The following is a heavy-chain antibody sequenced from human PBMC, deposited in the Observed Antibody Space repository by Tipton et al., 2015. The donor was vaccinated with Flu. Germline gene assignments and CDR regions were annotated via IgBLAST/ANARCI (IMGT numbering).Heavy chain of an antibody. CDR1: GYTFTSYD. Sequence: QSGPEVKKPGASVKVSCKASGYTFTSYDINWVRQATGQGLEWMGWMNPNSGNTGYAQKFQGRVTMTRNTSISTAYMELSSLRSEDTAVYYCARGCVVLLQYNERHYWFDPWGQGTLVTVSS. CDR2: MNPNSGNT. D-gene: IGHD2/OR15-2a*01. V-gene: IGHV1-8*01. CDR3: ARGCVVLLQYNERHYWFDP. J-gene: IGHJ5*02.